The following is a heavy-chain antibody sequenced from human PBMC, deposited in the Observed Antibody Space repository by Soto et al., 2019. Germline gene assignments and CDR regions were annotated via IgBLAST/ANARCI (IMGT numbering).Heavy chain of an antibody. CDR3: ARAASTYGYSYGYSDY. V-gene: IGHV1-18*04. J-gene: IGHJ4*02. Sequence: ASVKVSCKASGYTFTSDGISWVRQAPGQGLEWMGWMSAYNGNTNYAQKLQGRVTMTTDTSTSTAYMELRSLRSDDTAVYYCARAASTYGYSYGYSDYWGQGTLVTVSS. D-gene: IGHD5-18*01. CDR2: MSAYNGNT. CDR1: GYTFTSDG.